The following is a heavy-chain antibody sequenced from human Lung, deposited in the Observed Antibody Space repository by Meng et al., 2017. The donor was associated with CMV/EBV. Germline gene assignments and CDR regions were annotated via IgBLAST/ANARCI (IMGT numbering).Heavy chain of an antibody. Sequence: SGYTFTDYAISWVRLAPGQGLEWMGWISAYNGHTNYPQHLQGRVTMTTETSTSTAYMGLTSLTSDDTAVYYCARDSPYSYYYDTDFWGQGTLVTVSS. CDR2: ISAYNGHT. CDR1: GYTFTDYA. D-gene: IGHD3-16*01. J-gene: IGHJ4*02. V-gene: IGHV1-18*01. CDR3: ARDSPYSYYYDTDF.